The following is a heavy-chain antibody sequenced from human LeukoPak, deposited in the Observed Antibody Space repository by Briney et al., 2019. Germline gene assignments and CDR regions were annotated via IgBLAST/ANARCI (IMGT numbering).Heavy chain of an antibody. Sequence: SETLSLTCTVSGGSISSYFWSWIRQPPGKGLEWIGYVYYSGSTNYNPSLKSRVTISVDTSKKQFSPKLSSATAADTAVYYCARVLDLSKRGLDAFDIWGQGTMVTVSS. J-gene: IGHJ3*02. CDR1: GGSISSYF. CDR3: ARVLDLSKRGLDAFDI. CDR2: VYYSGST. D-gene: IGHD3-16*01. V-gene: IGHV4-59*01.